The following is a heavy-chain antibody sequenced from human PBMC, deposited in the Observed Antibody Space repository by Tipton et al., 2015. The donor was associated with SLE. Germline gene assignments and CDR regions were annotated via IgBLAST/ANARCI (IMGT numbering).Heavy chain of an antibody. CDR3: ARAVSFFYGLDV. CDR1: GFILSNYD. J-gene: IGHJ6*02. V-gene: IGHV3-48*03. D-gene: IGHD5/OR15-5a*01. Sequence: GSLRLSCAASGFILSNYDMNWVRQAPGKGLEWLAYSDSSGRTIYYADSVKGRFTISRDNAKNSLFLQVNSLRVEDTAVYYCARAVSFFYGLDVWGQGTTVTVS. CDR2: SDSSGRTI.